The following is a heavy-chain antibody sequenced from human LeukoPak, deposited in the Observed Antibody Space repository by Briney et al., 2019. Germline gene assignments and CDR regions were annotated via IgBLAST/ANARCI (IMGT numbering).Heavy chain of an antibody. V-gene: IGHV3-48*03. CDR3: ASTLRYFGH. CDR1: GFTFSSYE. Sequence: HPGGSLRLSCVVSGFTFSSYEMNWVRQAPGKGLEWVSYIDSSGSTIYYADSVKGRFTISRDNAKNSLYLRMNSLRAEDTAVYYCASTLRYFGHWGQGTLVTVSS. J-gene: IGHJ4*02. CDR2: IDSSGSTI. D-gene: IGHD3-9*01.